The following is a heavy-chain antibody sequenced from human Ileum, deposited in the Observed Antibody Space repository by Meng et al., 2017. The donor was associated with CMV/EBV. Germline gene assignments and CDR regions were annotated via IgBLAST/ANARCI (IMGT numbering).Heavy chain of an antibody. Sequence: GSLRLSCTVSGGSISSYYWSWIRQPPGKGLEWIGYIYYSGSTNYNPSLKSRVTISVDTSKNQFSLKLSSVTAADTAVYYCARVVVVPAARPTDYYGMDVWGQGTTVTVSS. CDR3: ARVVVVPAARPTDYYGMDV. V-gene: IGHV4-59*01. CDR2: IYYSGST. CDR1: GGSISSYY. J-gene: IGHJ6*02. D-gene: IGHD2-2*01.